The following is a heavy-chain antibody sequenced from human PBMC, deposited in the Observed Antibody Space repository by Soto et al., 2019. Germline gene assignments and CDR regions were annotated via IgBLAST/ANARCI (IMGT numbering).Heavy chain of an antibody. D-gene: IGHD3-22*01. Sequence: ASVKVSCKASGYTFTGYYMHWVRQAPGQGLEWMGWINPNSGGTNYAQKFQGWVTMTRDTSISTAYMELSRLRSDDTAVYYCARAKTYYYDSSGYYFDYWGPGTLVTVSS. V-gene: IGHV1-2*04. J-gene: IGHJ4*02. CDR3: ARAKTYYYDSSGYYFDY. CDR1: GYTFTGYY. CDR2: INPNSGGT.